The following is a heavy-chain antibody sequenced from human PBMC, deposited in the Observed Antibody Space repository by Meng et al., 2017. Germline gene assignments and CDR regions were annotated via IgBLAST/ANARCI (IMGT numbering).Heavy chain of an antibody. J-gene: IGHJ3*02. V-gene: IGHV1-69*05. CDR2: IIPIFGTA. CDR1: GGTFSSYA. CDR3: ARVKMYSSALDAFDI. D-gene: IGHD6-19*01. Sequence: SVKVSCKASGGTFSSYAISWVRQAPGQGLEWMGGIIPIFGTANYAQKFQGRVTITTDESTSTAYMELSSLRSDDTAVYYRARVKMYSSALDAFDIWGQGTMVTVSS.